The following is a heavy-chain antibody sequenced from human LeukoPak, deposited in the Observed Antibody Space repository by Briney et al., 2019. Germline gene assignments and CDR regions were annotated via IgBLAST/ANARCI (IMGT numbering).Heavy chain of an antibody. V-gene: IGHV1-2*04. CDR2: INPNSGGT. Sequence: GASVKVSCKASGYTFTGYYMHWVRQAPGQGLEWMGWINPNSGGTNYAQKFQGWVTMTRDTSISTAYMELSRLRSDDTAVYYCARGAKLGQQLGWFDPWGQGTLVTVSS. CDR1: GYTFTGYY. J-gene: IGHJ5*02. D-gene: IGHD6-13*01. CDR3: ARGAKLGQQLGWFDP.